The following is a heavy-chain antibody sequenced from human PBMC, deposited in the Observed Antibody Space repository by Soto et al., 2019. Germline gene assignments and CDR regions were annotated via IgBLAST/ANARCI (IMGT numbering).Heavy chain of an antibody. J-gene: IGHJ3*02. CDR1: GFTVSSNY. Sequence: EVQLVESGGGLIQPGGSLRHSCAASGFTVSSNYMSWVRQAPGKGLEWVSVIYSGGSTYYADSVKGRFTISRDNSKNTLYLQMNSLRAEDTAVYYCARNYDSTAGGAFDIWGQGTMVTVSS. V-gene: IGHV3-53*01. CDR3: ARNYDSTAGGAFDI. CDR2: IYSGGST. D-gene: IGHD3-22*01.